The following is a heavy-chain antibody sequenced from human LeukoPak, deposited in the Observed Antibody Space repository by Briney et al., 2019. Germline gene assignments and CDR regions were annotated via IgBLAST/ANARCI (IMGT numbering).Heavy chain of an antibody. CDR1: GFTFMNDW. Sequence: GGSLRLSLAAAGFTFMNDWMRCVREAAGKGVGRVANIKEDGREKYYVDSVKGRFTVSRDNVKNSLFLQMNSLRVDDTAVYYCAKSGSSVFWSWGQGTLVTVSS. J-gene: IGHJ5*02. CDR3: AKSGSSVFWS. D-gene: IGHD3-3*02. CDR2: IKEDGREK. V-gene: IGHV3-7*05.